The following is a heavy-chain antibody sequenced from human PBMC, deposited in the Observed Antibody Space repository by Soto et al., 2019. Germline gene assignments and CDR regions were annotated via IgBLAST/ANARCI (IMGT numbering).Heavy chain of an antibody. CDR2: ISAYNGNT. V-gene: IGHV1-18*01. CDR3: ARGPAEGVLRYFDWLSRPYYFDY. D-gene: IGHD3-9*01. Sequence: QVQLVQSGAEVKKPGASVKVSCKASGYTFTSYGISWVRQAPGQGLEWMGWISAYNGNTNYAQKLQGRDTMTTDTSTSTAYMELRSLRSDDTAVYYCARGPAEGVLRYFDWLSRPYYFDYWGQGTLVTVSS. CDR1: GYTFTSYG. J-gene: IGHJ4*02.